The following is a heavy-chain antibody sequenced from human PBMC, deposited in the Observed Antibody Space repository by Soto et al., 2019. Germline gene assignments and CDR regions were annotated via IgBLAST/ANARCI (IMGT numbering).Heavy chain of an antibody. CDR3: AKELVAVAGTSCHY. CDR2: ISGSGNSP. V-gene: IGHV3-23*01. D-gene: IGHD6-19*01. CDR1: GFTFSSYA. J-gene: IGHJ4*02. Sequence: EVQLLESGGGLVQPGGSLRLSCAASGFTFSSYAMSWVRQAPGKGLEWVSVISGSGNSPHYADSVKGRFTISRDNSKNTLSLQMNSLRAEDTAVYYCAKELVAVAGTSCHYWGQGTLVTVSS.